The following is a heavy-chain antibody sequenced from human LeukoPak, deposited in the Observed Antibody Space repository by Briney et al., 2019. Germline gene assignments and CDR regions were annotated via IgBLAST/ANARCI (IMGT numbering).Heavy chain of an antibody. CDR1: GFTFSSYW. Sequence: GGSLRLSCAASGFTFSSYWMSWVRQAPGKGLVWVANIKQDGSEKYYVDSVKGRFTISRDNAKNSLYLQMNSLRAEDTAVYYCARVAPTGAFDIWGQGTMVTVSS. CDR3: ARVAPTGAFDI. CDR2: IKQDGSEK. V-gene: IGHV3-7*01. J-gene: IGHJ3*02.